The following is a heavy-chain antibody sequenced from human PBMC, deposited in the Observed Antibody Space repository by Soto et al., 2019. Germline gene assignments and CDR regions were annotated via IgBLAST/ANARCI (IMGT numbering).Heavy chain of an antibody. V-gene: IGHV3-23*01. CDR1: GFTFNNYA. D-gene: IGHD3-10*01. CDR3: AKGRVGSARLPPRVDS. Sequence: EVQLLESGGGLVQPGGSLRLSCAASGFTFNNYAMTWVRQAPGKGLEWVSAISGGGDTTSYADSVKGRFTVSRDGPKSTLSLRRGSRRGMDTAVDYGAKGRVGSARLPPRVDSWCQGTLVSASS. J-gene: IGHJ4*02. CDR2: ISGGGDTT.